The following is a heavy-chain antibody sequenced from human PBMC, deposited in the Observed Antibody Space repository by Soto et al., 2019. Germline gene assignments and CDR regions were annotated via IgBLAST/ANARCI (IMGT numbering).Heavy chain of an antibody. CDR3: ALPKNTLGWYNF. Sequence: QVQVVQSGAEVKKPGASVKVSCKTSGYTFTNYHVHWVRQAPGQGLEWMGAINPNGGSTTYAQHLQGRVTMTSDSSTSPVYMEMGRLRSDDSAVYYCALPKNTLGWYNFWGQGTLVTVS. J-gene: IGHJ4*02. V-gene: IGHV1-46*01. CDR1: GYTFTNYH. CDR2: INPNGGST. D-gene: IGHD6-19*01.